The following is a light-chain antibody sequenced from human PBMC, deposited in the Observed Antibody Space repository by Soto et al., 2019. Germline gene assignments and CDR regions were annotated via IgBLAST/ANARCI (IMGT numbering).Light chain of an antibody. CDR3: QHLNSYPIT. J-gene: IGKJ5*01. CDR1: QGIYSH. V-gene: IGKV1-9*01. Sequence: DILLTQSPSYLSASVGDRVTITCRASQGIYSHLAWYQQKPGKAPKLLIYAASTLQSGVPSRFSGSGSGTDFSLSISSLHPEDFATYYCQHLNSYPITFGQGTRLEIK. CDR2: AAS.